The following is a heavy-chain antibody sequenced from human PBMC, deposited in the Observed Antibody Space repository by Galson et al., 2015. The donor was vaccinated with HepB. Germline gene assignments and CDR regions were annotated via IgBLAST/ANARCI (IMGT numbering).Heavy chain of an antibody. Sequence: SVKVSCKASGGTFSSYAISWVRQAPGQGLEWMGGIIPIFGTANYAQKFQGRVTITADTSTSTAYMELSSLRSEDTAVYYCASTTKYYSSQCYFDYWGQGTLVTVSS. CDR3: ASTTKYYSSQCYFDY. J-gene: IGHJ4*02. D-gene: IGHD6-13*01. CDR2: IIPIFGTA. CDR1: GGTFSSYA. V-gene: IGHV1-69*06.